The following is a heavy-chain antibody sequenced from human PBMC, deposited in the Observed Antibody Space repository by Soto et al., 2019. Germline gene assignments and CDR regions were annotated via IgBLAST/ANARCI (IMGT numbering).Heavy chain of an antibody. CDR3: ARPPMVGGRQHY. Sequence: QVQLVQSGAEVKKPGSSVKVSCKASGGTFSSYTISWVRQAPGQGLEWMGRIIPILGIANYAQKFQGRVTITGENSRSTANMGLSSLGSKDTAGYDCARPPMVGGRQHYWGQGPLVTVSS. V-gene: IGHV1-69*02. CDR1: GGTFSSYT. J-gene: IGHJ4*02. D-gene: IGHD3-10*01. CDR2: IIPILGIA.